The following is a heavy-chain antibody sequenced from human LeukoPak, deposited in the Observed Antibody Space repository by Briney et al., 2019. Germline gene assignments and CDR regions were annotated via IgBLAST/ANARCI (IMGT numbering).Heavy chain of an antibody. D-gene: IGHD3-22*01. Sequence: EWIGYIYYSGSTYYHPSLKSRVTISVDTSKNQFSLKLSSVTAADTAVYYCSRSYDSSGPFDYWGQGTLVTVSS. J-gene: IGHJ4*02. V-gene: IGHV4-31*02. CDR3: SRSYDSSGPFDY. CDR2: IYYSGST.